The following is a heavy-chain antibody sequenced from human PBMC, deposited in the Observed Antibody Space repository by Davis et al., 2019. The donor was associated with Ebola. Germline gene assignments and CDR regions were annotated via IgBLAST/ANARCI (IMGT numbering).Heavy chain of an antibody. V-gene: IGHV1-69*13. Sequence: AASVKVSCKAVGGTLTSYAMTWVRQAPGQGLEWMGGIIPISGIPSYAQKFQGRVTISADDSTSTVYMELTSLRSEDTAVYYCARVRWKQWLEIDYWGQGTLVTVSS. D-gene: IGHD6-19*01. CDR3: ARVRWKQWLEIDY. J-gene: IGHJ4*02. CDR2: IIPISGIP. CDR1: GGTLTSYA.